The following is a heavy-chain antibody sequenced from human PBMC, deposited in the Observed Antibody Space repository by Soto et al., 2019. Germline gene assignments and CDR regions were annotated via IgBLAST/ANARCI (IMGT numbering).Heavy chain of an antibody. V-gene: IGHV1-18*04. D-gene: IGHD3-10*01. CDR3: ARDRPLRGFYYYYGMDV. J-gene: IGHJ6*02. CDR2: ISAYNGNT. CDR1: GYTFTSYG. Sequence: ASVKVSCKASGYTFTSYGITWVRQAPGQGLEWMGWISAYNGNTNYVQKLQGRVTMTTDTSTSTAYMELRSLRSDDTAVYYCARDRPLRGFYYYYGMDVWGQVTTVTVSS.